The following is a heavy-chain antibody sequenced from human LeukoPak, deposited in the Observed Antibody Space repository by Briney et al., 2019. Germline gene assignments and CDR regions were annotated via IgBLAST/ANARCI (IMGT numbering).Heavy chain of an antibody. CDR3: ARGGSSSWYDYYYMDV. CDR1: GYTFSIYG. J-gene: IGHJ6*03. V-gene: IGHV1-18*01. CDR2: ISAYNGNT. Sequence: GASVKVSCKASGYTFSIYGFSWVRQAPGQGLEWMGWISAYNGNTNYAQKLQGRVTMTTDTSTSTAYMELRSLRSDDTAVYYCARGGSSSWYDYYYMDVWGKGTTVTVSS. D-gene: IGHD6-13*01.